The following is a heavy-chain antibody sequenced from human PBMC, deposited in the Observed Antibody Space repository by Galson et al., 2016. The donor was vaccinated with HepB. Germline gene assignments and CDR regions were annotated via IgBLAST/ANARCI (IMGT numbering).Heavy chain of an antibody. Sequence: SLRLSCAASGFTLSDFGMHWVRQAPGKGLEWVAVIWYDGTNKQLADSVRGRFTISRDNSKNYLYLQMNRLRADDTATYYCATGNFDLWGQGTVVTVSS. CDR2: IWYDGTNK. V-gene: IGHV3-33*01. CDR3: ATGNFDL. CDR1: GFTLSDFG. J-gene: IGHJ3*01.